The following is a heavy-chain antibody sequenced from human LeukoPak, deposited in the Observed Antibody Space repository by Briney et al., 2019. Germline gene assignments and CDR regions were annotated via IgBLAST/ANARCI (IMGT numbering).Heavy chain of an antibody. CDR1: GGSISSYY. J-gene: IGHJ4*02. D-gene: IGHD5-18*01. CDR2: IYYSGST. V-gene: IGHV4-59*01. CDR3: ARGARGYSYGQGYYFDY. Sequence: SETLSLTCTVSGGSISSYYWSWIRQPPGKGLEWIGYIYYSGSTNYNPSLKSRVTISVDTSKNQFSLKLSSVTAADTAVYYCARGARGYSYGQGYYFDYWGQGTLVTVSS.